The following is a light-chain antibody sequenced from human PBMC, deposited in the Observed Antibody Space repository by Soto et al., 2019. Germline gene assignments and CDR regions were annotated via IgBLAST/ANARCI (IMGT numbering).Light chain of an antibody. V-gene: IGKV1-39*01. J-gene: IGKJ5*01. CDR2: GAS. CDR1: QNIYNS. CDR3: QHRGEWPPGAT. Sequence: DIQMTQSPSSLSASLGDRVTITCRTSQNIYNSLNWYQQKAGRAPAVLIYGASNLQGGVPLRFSGSGSGTDFTLTISSLEPEDFAVYYCQHRGEWPPGATFGQGTRLEIK.